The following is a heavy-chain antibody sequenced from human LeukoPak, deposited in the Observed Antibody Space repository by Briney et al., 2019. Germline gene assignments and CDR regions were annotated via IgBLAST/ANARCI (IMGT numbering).Heavy chain of an antibody. D-gene: IGHD6-13*01. Sequence: ASVKVSCKASGGTFSSYALSWVRQAPGQGLEWMGGIIAIFGTANYAQKFQGRVTITADESTSTAYMDLSSLRSEDTAVYYCARDNSSSCRENWGQGTLVTVSS. V-gene: IGHV1-69*13. J-gene: IGHJ4*02. CDR3: ARDNSSSCREN. CDR1: GGTFSSYA. CDR2: IIAIFGTA.